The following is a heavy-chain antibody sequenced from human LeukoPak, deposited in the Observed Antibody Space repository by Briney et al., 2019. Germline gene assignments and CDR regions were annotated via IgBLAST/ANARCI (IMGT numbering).Heavy chain of an antibody. J-gene: IGHJ4*02. V-gene: IGHV1-24*01. CDR1: GYTLNELS. Sequence: ASVTVSFKVSGYTLNELSLHWVRQIPGIGREWMGGFDPEDAKTIYAQKFQGRVTMTEDTSTDTAYMELSSLRFEDTAVYYCATAPYYDVTGYPYYFEDWGQGTLVTVSS. CDR2: FDPEDAKT. CDR3: ATAPYYDVTGYPYYFED. D-gene: IGHD3-22*01.